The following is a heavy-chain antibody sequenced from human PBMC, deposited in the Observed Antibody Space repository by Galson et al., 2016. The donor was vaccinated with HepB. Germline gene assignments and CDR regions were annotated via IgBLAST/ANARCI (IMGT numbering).Heavy chain of an antibody. Sequence: SETLSLTCTVSGGSSSSSSYLWGWIRQPPGKGPVWIGSISYSGSTYYNPSLKSRVTISVDTSKNHFSLKLSSVTAEDTAVYYCARSGLHHEPFGMDVWGQGTTVTVSS. CDR2: ISYSGST. D-gene: IGHD3-10*01. CDR3: ARSGLHHEPFGMDV. CDR1: GGSSSSSSYL. V-gene: IGHV4-39*02. J-gene: IGHJ6*02.